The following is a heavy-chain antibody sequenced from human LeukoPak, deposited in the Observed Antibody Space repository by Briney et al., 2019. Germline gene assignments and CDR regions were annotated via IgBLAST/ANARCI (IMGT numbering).Heavy chain of an antibody. V-gene: IGHV3-23*01. D-gene: IGHD6-13*01. CDR2: ISGSGGST. Sequence: GGSLRLSCAASGFTFSSYAMSWVRQAPGKGLEWVSAISGSGGSTYYADSVKGRFTISRDNSKNTLYLQMNSLRAEDTAVYYCAKDSGGSSWYLHWFDPWGQGTLVTVSS. CDR1: GFTFSSYA. J-gene: IGHJ5*02. CDR3: AKDSGGSSWYLHWFDP.